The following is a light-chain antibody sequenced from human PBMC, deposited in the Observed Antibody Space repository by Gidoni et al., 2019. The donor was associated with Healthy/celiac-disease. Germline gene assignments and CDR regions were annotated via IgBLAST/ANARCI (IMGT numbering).Light chain of an antibody. V-gene: IGKV1-39*01. CDR3: QQSYSTPQSS. Sequence: DSQLTQSPSSLSASVGDRVTITCRASQSISSYLNWYQQKPGKAPKLLIYAASSLQSGVPSRFSGSGSGTDFTLTISSLQPEDFATYYCQQSYSTPQSSFGQGTKLEIK. J-gene: IGKJ2*04. CDR1: QSISSY. CDR2: AAS.